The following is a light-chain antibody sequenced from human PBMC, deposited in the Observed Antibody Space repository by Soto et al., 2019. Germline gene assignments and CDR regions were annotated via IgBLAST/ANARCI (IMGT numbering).Light chain of an antibody. CDR1: SSDVGSYSL. CDR2: EDD. V-gene: IGLV2-23*01. J-gene: IGLJ2*01. CDR3: LSYAGRSTFVV. Sequence: QSALTQPASVSASPGEPITISCTGTSSDVGSYSLVSWYQQHPGKAPKLIIYEDDERPSGVSNRFSGAKSGNTASLTISGLQAEDEADYYCLSYAGRSTFVVFGGGTQLTVL.